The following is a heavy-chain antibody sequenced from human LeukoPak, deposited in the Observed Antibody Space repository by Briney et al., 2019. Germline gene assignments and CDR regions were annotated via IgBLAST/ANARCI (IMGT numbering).Heavy chain of an antibody. Sequence: YPSETLSLTCTVSGGSISSSSYYWGWIRQPPGKGLEWIGSIYYSGSTYYNPSLKSRVTISVDTSKNQFSLKLSSVTAADTAVYYCARIPDYGDYYFDYWGQGTLVTVSS. CDR3: ARIPDYGDYYFDY. CDR2: IYYSGST. D-gene: IGHD4-17*01. J-gene: IGHJ4*02. V-gene: IGHV4-39*01. CDR1: GGSISSSSYY.